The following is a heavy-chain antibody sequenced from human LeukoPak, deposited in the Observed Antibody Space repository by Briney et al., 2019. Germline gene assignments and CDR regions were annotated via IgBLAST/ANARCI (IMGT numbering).Heavy chain of an antibody. J-gene: IGHJ5*02. CDR2: ISGSGGST. CDR3: AKSPGSGSYYFLGTGNWFDP. CDR1: GFTFSSYA. Sequence: PGGSLRLSCAASGFTFSSYAMSWVRQAPGKGLEWVSAISGSGGSTYYADSVKGRFTISRDNSKNTLYLRMNSLRAEDTAVYYCAKSPGSGSYYFLGTGNWFDPWGQGTLVTVSS. V-gene: IGHV3-23*01. D-gene: IGHD3-10*01.